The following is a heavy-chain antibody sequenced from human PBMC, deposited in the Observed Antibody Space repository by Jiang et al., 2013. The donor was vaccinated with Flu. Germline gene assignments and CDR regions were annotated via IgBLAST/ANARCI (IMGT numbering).Heavy chain of an antibody. V-gene: IGHV3-30-3*01. Sequence: LSCAASGFTSVAMLCTGSARLQARGWSGWQLYHMMERNKYYADPVKGRFTISRDNSKNTLYLQMNSLRAEDTAVYYCARDLLAYSSGWYTGGGFDYWGQGTLVTVSS. CDR3: ARDLLAYSSGWYTGGGFDY. CDR1: GFTSVAML. CDR2: YHMMERNK. J-gene: IGHJ4*02. D-gene: IGHD6-19*01.